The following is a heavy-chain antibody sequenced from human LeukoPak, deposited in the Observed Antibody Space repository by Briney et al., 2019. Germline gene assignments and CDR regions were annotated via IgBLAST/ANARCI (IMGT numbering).Heavy chain of an antibody. D-gene: IGHD1-1*01. J-gene: IGHJ4*02. V-gene: IGHV1-46*01. CDR1: GYTFTSYY. Sequence: GASVKVSCKASGYTFTSYYIHWVRQAPGQGLEWIGIINPSGGSTTYAQKFQGRVTMTRDTSTSTVYMELSSLRSEDTAMYYCARAPDPWTDYWGQGTLVTVSS. CDR2: INPSGGST. CDR3: ARAPDPWTDY.